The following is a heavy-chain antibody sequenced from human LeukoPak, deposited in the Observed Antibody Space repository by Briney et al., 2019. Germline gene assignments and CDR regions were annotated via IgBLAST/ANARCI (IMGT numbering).Heavy chain of an antibody. CDR3: ASDLDGDPFDY. J-gene: IGHJ4*02. CDR2: IYSGGST. D-gene: IGHD4-17*01. CDR1: GFTVSSNY. V-gene: IGHV3-53*01. Sequence: PGGSLRLSRAASGFTVSSNYTSWVRQAPGKGLEWVSVIYSGGSTYYADSVKGRFTISRDNSKNTLYLQMNSLRAEDTAVYYCASDLDGDPFDYWGQGTLVTVSS.